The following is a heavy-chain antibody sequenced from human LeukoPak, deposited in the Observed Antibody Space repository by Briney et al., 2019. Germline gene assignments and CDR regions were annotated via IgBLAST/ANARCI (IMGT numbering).Heavy chain of an antibody. V-gene: IGHV3-48*03. J-gene: IGHJ4*02. D-gene: IGHD3-22*01. Sequence: GGSLRLSCAASGFTFSSYEMNWIRQAPGKGLEWISYITSSGTTIYYADSVKGRFTISRDNAKNSLYLQMNSLRAENTAVYYCARPSQVAYDSSGYVDYWGQGTLVTVSS. CDR3: ARPSQVAYDSSGYVDY. CDR1: GFTFSSYE. CDR2: ITSSGTTI.